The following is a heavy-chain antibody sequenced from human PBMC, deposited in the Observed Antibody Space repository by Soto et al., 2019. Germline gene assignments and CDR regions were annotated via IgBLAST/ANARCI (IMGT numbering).Heavy chain of an antibody. V-gene: IGHV3-15*01. CDR2: IKSKADGGTT. Sequence: GGSLRLSCAASGFTFSNAWMSWVRQAPGKGLEWVGRIKSKADGGTTDYAAPVKGRFTISRDDSKNTLYLQMNSLKTEDTAVYYCTTGMSYYDFWSGYGYWGQGTLVTVSS. J-gene: IGHJ4*02. CDR1: GFTFSNAW. CDR3: TTGMSYYDFWSGYGY. D-gene: IGHD3-3*01.